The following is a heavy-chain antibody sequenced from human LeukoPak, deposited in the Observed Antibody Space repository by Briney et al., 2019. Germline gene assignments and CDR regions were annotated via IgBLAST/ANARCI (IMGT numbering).Heavy chain of an antibody. CDR1: GFTFSSYA. CDR3: ANFGGRFLTNYGMDV. Sequence: GGSLRLSCAASGFTFSSYAMSWVRQAPGKGLEWVSAISGSGGSTYYADSVKGRFTISRDNSKNTLYLQMNSLRAEDTAVYYCANFGGRFLTNYGMDVWGQGTTVTVSS. J-gene: IGHJ6*02. CDR2: ISGSGGST. D-gene: IGHD3-3*01. V-gene: IGHV3-23*01.